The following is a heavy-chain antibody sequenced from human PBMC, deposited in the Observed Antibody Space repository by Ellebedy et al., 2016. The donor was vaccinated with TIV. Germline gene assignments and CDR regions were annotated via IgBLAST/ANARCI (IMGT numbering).Heavy chain of an antibody. CDR1: GFTVSSNY. Sequence: PGGSLRLSCAASGFTVSSNYMSWVRQAPGKGLEWVSVIYSGGSTYYADSVKGRFTISRHNSKNTLYLQMNSLRAEDTAVYYCALTMVRGVANWFDPWGQGTLVTVSS. CDR2: IYSGGST. D-gene: IGHD3-10*01. V-gene: IGHV3-53*04. J-gene: IGHJ5*02. CDR3: ALTMVRGVANWFDP.